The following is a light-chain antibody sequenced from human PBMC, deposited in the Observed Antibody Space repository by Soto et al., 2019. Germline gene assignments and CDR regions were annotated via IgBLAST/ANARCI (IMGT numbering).Light chain of an antibody. Sequence: QSVLTQPASVSGSPGQSITISCTGTSSDVGGSNYVSWYQQHPGKAPKLMIYEVTNRPSGVSNRFSGSKSGNTASLTISGLQAEDEADYYCSSYTSSSTLLYVFGTGTKVTVL. V-gene: IGLV2-14*01. CDR3: SSYTSSSTLLYV. CDR2: EVT. J-gene: IGLJ1*01. CDR1: SSDVGGSNY.